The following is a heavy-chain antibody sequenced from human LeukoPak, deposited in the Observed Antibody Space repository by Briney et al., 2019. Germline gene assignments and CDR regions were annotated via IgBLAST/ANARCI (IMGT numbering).Heavy chain of an antibody. CDR1: GGSISSSSYY. V-gene: IGHV4-39*07. CDR2: IYYSGST. J-gene: IGHJ3*02. CDR3: ARVPPKIHAFDI. Sequence: SETLSLTCTVSGGSISSSSYYWGWIRQPPGKGLEWIGSIYYSGSTYYNPSLKSRVTISVDTSKNQFSLKLSSVTAADTAVYYCARVPPKIHAFDIWGQGTMVTVSS.